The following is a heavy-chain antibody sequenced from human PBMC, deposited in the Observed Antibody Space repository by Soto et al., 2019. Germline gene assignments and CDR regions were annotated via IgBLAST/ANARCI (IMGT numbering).Heavy chain of an antibody. CDR1: GGTFSSYA. Sequence: GASVKVSCKASGGTFSSYAISWVRQAPGQGLEWMGGIIPIFGTANYAQKFQGRVTITADKSTSTAYMELSSLRSEDTAVYYCARAFMWEVVTAIPGGGYYYYGMDVWGQGTTVTVSS. J-gene: IGHJ6*02. V-gene: IGHV1-69*06. D-gene: IGHD2-21*02. CDR2: IIPIFGTA. CDR3: ARAFMWEVVTAIPGGGYYYYGMDV.